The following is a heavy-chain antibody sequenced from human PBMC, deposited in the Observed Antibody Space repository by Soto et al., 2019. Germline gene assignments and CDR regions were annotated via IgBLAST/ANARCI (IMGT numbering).Heavy chain of an antibody. Sequence: PGGSPRLSCAATGFTYSSYSMNWARQTPGKGLEWVSYISISSSTIYYADSVKGRFTISRDNAKNSLYLQMNSLRAQDTAVYYCARLPYYSDPWGQGTLVTVSS. CDR3: ARLPYYSDP. CDR2: ISISSSTI. CDR1: GFTYSSYS. J-gene: IGHJ5*02. D-gene: IGHD3-22*01. V-gene: IGHV3-48*01.